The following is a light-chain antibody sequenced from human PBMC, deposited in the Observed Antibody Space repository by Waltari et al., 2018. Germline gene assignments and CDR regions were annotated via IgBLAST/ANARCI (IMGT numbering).Light chain of an antibody. V-gene: IGKV3-11*01. CDR3: QQRSNWPAT. J-gene: IGKJ1*01. CDR2: DAY. CDR1: LSVRSY. Sequence: EIVLTPYPATLSLSTGERANLSCRASLSVRSYLAWYQQKPGQAPSLLIYDAYNRATGIPAMFRCSVSATDFALTISSREPEDFAGYYCQQRSNWPATFGQGTKVEIK.